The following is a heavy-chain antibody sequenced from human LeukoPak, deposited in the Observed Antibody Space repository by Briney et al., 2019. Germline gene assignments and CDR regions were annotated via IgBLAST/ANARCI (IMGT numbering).Heavy chain of an antibody. Sequence: GASVTVSCKASGSTFTGYYMHWVRQAPGQGLEWMGWINPNSGGTDYAQKFQGRVTMTRDTSLSTAYLELSRLRSDDTAVYYRARATSVVVPAADHYYYGMDVWGQGTTVTVSS. CDR3: ARATSVVVPAADHYYYGMDV. V-gene: IGHV1-2*02. CDR2: INPNSGGT. CDR1: GSTFTGYY. J-gene: IGHJ6*02. D-gene: IGHD2-2*01.